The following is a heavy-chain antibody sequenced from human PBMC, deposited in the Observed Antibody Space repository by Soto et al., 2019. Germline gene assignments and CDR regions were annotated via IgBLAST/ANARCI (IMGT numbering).Heavy chain of an antibody. CDR1: GGSISGDY. CDR3: ARFDGSGYQPFYY. CDR2: MYNTGST. V-gene: IGHV4-59*08. Sequence: SETLSLTCTVSGGSISGDYWSWIRQPPGKGLEWIGYMYNTGSTVYNPSFKSRVTISVDTSKNQFSLKLNSVTAADTAVYYCARFDGSGYQPFYYCGQGTLVTVSS. J-gene: IGHJ4*02. D-gene: IGHD3-22*01.